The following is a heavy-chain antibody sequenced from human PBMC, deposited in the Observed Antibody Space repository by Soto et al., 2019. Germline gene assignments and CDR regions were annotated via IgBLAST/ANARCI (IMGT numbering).Heavy chain of an antibody. D-gene: IGHD3-16*01. CDR1: GYTFTSYG. J-gene: IGHJ6*02. CDR3: AMVDVYVTPSPQDV. V-gene: IGHV1-18*01. Sequence: QVQLVQSGAEVKNPGASVKVSCKSSGYTFTSYGIGWARQAPGQWLEWMGWINTYNGNTNYAQNLQGRVTLTTDTSTSTAYMELSSLRSNDTAIYFCAMVDVYVTPSPQDVWGQGTTVTVSS. CDR2: INTYNGNT.